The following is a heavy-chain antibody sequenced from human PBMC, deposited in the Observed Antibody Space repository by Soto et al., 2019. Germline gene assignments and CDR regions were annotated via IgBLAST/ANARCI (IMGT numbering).Heavy chain of an antibody. J-gene: IGHJ5*02. CDR3: ARDGFCTSPTCRVRNWFDA. D-gene: IGHD2-8*01. V-gene: IGHV4-34*01. Sequence: PSETLSLTCVVYGGSFSGYYWGWIRQSPGKGLEWIGGINHRGSTNYNPSLESRVTISVDTSKNQFSLMLPSVTAADTAIYYCARDGFCTSPTCRVRNWFDASGQRTLATVSS. CDR1: GGSFSGYY. CDR2: INHRGST.